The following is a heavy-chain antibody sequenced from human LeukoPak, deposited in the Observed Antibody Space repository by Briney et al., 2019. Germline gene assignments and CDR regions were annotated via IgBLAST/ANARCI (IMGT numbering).Heavy chain of an antibody. D-gene: IGHD1-1*01. CDR2: IRSKTEGETK. CDR1: RITFRNAW. Sequence: GGSLRLSCAVSRITFRNAWMSWVRQAPGKGLEWVARIRSKTEGETKEYAASVKGRFTISRDDSRSRLYLQMDSLKTEDTAVYYCATGVVTGTSRWGQGTLVTVSS. V-gene: IGHV3-15*01. CDR3: ATGVVTGTSR. J-gene: IGHJ4*02.